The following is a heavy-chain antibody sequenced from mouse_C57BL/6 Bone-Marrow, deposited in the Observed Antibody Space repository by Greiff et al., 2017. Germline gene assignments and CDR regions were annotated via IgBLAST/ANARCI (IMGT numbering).Heavy chain of an antibody. CDR1: GYTFPSYW. Sequence: QVQLQQPGAELVRPGSSVKLSCKASGYTFPSYWMDWVKQRPGQGLEWIGNIYPSDSETHYNHKFKDKATLTVDKSSSTAYMQLSSLTSEDSAVYYCARECHYYGSSYYYFDYWGQGTTLTVSS. CDR3: ARECHYYGSSYYYFDY. V-gene: IGHV1-61*01. D-gene: IGHD1-1*01. CDR2: IYPSDSET. J-gene: IGHJ2*01.